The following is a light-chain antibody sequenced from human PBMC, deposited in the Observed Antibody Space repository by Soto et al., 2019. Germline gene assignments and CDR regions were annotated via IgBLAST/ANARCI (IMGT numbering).Light chain of an antibody. Sequence: IVLTQSPDTLSLSPGERTTLSCRASQSLGRNYLAWHQQKPGKPPRLRSYGASNSAPGIPDRFSGSGSGTDFTLTISRLDPDDFAVYYCQQDHISPDHFGQGTKLEIK. CDR1: QSLGRNY. CDR3: QQDHISPDH. J-gene: IGKJ2*01. V-gene: IGKV3-20*01. CDR2: GAS.